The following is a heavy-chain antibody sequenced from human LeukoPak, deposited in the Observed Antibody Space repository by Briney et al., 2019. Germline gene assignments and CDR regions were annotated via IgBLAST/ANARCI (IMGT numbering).Heavy chain of an antibody. CDR3: ARPRSVYDSSFDAFDI. CDR1: GYSFTGYW. J-gene: IGHJ3*02. Sequence: GESLKISCKGSGYSFTGYWIGWVRQMPGKGLEWMGIIYPGDSDTRYSPSFQGQVTISVDKSISTAHLQWSSLKASDTAMYYCARPRSVYDSSFDAFDIWGQGTMVTVSS. D-gene: IGHD3-22*01. V-gene: IGHV5-51*01. CDR2: IYPGDSDT.